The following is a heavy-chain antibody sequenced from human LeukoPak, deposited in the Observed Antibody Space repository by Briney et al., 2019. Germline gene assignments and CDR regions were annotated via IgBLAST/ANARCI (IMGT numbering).Heavy chain of an antibody. CDR2: ISAYNGDT. CDR3: ARDSPKLGYCSSNSCYADAFDI. D-gene: IGHD2-2*01. V-gene: IGHV1-18*01. Sequence: ASVKVSCKASGYTFTSYCISWVRQAPGQGLEWMGWISAYNGDTNYAQKLQGRDTMTTDTSTSTAYMELRSLRSDDTAVYYCARDSPKLGYCSSNSCYADAFDIWGQGTMVTVSS. CDR1: GYTFTSYC. J-gene: IGHJ3*02.